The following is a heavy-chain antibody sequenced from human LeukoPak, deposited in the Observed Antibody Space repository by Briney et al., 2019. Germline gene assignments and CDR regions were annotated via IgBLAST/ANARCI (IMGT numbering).Heavy chain of an antibody. J-gene: IGHJ4*02. CDR1: GGTFSSYA. CDR2: IIPIFGTA. CDR3: ARGTGSYLDY. D-gene: IGHD3-10*01. Sequence: VASVKVSCKASGGTFSSYAISWVRQAPGQGLEWMGGIIPIFGTANYAQKFQGRVTITTDESTSTAYMELSSLRSEDTAVYYCARGTGSYLDYWGQGTLVTVSS. V-gene: IGHV1-69*05.